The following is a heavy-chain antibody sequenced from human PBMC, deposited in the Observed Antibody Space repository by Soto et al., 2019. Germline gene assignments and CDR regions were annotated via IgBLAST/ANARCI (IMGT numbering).Heavy chain of an antibody. CDR2: IRSKANSYAT. D-gene: IGHD5-18*01. CDR3: TTTPPYSYAFQGPDI. CDR1: GFTFSGAA. J-gene: IGHJ3*02. V-gene: IGHV3-73*01. Sequence: TGGSLRLSCAASGFTFSGAAMHGVRQASGKGLEWVGRIRSKANSYATAYAASGKGRFTISRDDSKNTAYLQMNSLKTEDTAVYYCTTTPPYSYAFQGPDIWGQGTMVTVSS.